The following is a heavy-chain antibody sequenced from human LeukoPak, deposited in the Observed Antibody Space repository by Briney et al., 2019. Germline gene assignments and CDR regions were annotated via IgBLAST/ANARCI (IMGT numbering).Heavy chain of an antibody. CDR1: AYTFTGYY. Sequence: ASVNVSCKASAYTFTGYYIHWVRQAPGQGLEWMGWINPSSGSTKYAQRFQGRVTMTRDTSISTAYMELSRLTSDDTAVYYCARWTVTGDDAFDIWGQGTMVTVSS. V-gene: IGHV1-2*02. J-gene: IGHJ3*02. CDR3: ARWTVTGDDAFDI. D-gene: IGHD7-27*01. CDR2: INPSSGST.